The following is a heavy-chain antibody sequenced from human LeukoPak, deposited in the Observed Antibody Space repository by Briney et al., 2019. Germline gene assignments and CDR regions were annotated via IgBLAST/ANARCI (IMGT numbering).Heavy chain of an antibody. CDR2: IYPGDSDT. CDR3: ARYFHKNYYDSSGYSPSRFDP. CDR1: GYSFTSYW. J-gene: IGHJ5*02. Sequence: GESLKISCKGSGYSFTSYWIGWVRQMPGKGLEWMGIIYPGDSDTRYSPSFQGQVTISADKSISTAYLQWSSLKASDTAMYYCARYFHKNYYDSSGYSPSRFDPWGQGTLVTVSS. D-gene: IGHD3-22*01. V-gene: IGHV5-51*01.